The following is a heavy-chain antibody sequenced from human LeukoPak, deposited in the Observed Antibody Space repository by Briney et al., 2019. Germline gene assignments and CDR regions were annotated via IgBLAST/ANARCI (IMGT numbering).Heavy chain of an antibody. CDR2: ISAYNGNT. Sequence: WASVKVSCKASGYTFTSYGISWVRQAPGQGLEWMGWISAYNGNTNYAQKLQGRVTMTTDTSTSTAYMELRSLRSDDTAVYYCARDYYDSSGYLSPFVMWGQGTLVTVSS. CDR1: GYTFTSYG. D-gene: IGHD3-22*01. CDR3: ARDYYDSSGYLSPFVM. J-gene: IGHJ4*02. V-gene: IGHV1-18*01.